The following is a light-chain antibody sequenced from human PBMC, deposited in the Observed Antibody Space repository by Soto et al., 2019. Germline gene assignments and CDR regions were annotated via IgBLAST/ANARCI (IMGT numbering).Light chain of an antibody. CDR3: QQYEDLPLT. V-gene: IGKV1-33*01. CDR2: DAS. CDR1: QEISNY. Sequence: DIEMTMSPSSLSASVGDRVTITCQASQEISNYLNWYQQKTGRAPKLLIYDASSLESGVSSRFSGSGSGTHFTFTISSLQPDDIATYYCQQYEDLPLTFGQGTRLDIK. J-gene: IGKJ5*01.